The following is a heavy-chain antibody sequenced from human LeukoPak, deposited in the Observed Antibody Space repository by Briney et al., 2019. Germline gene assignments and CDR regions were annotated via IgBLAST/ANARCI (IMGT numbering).Heavy chain of an antibody. CDR2: IYYSGST. CDR3: ARNCSTTGTTLLKYSWFDP. V-gene: IGHV4-39*01. Sequence: PSETLSLTCTVSGGSISSSSCYWGWIRQPPWKGLEWIGSIYYSGSTHYNPSLKSRVTISVDTSKNQFALKLRSVTAADTAVYYCARNCSTTGTTLLKYSWFDPWGQGTLVTVSS. D-gene: IGHD1-1*01. CDR1: GGSISSSSCY. J-gene: IGHJ5*02.